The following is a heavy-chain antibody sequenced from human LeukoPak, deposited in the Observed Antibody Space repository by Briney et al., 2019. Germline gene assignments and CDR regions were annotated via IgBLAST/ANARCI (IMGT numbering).Heavy chain of an antibody. D-gene: IGHD5-18*01. V-gene: IGHV1-8*01. Sequence: ASVKVSCKASGYTFTSYDINWVRLATGQGLEWMGWMNPNSGNTGYAQKFQGRVTMTRNTSISTAYMELSSLRSEDTAVYYCARDGYSYERMDVWGQGTTVTVSS. CDR2: MNPNSGNT. CDR3: ARDGYSYERMDV. J-gene: IGHJ6*02. CDR1: GYTFTSYD.